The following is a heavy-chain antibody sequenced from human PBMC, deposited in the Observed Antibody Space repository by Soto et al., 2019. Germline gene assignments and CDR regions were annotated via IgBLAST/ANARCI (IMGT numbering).Heavy chain of an antibody. CDR3: ARSGRIAVAGRGNGGYYYMDV. J-gene: IGHJ6*03. D-gene: IGHD6-19*01. V-gene: IGHV1-2*04. CDR1: GYTFNGYY. Sequence: ASVKVSCKASGYTFNGYYMHWARQAPGQGLEWMGWINPNSGGTNYAQKFQGWVTMTRDTSISTAYMELSRLRSDDTAVYYCARSGRIAVAGRGNGGYYYMDVWGKGTTVTGSS. CDR2: INPNSGGT.